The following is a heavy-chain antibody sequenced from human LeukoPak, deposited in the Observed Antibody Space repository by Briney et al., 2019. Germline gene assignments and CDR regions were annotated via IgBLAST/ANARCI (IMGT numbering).Heavy chain of an antibody. CDR1: GFILSGYE. D-gene: IGHD1-26*01. J-gene: IGHJ2*01. Sequence: GGSLRLSCAASGFILSGYEMNWVRQAPGKGLEWVSFISSSGDTIYYADSVKGRFTVSRDNAKNSLYLQVNSLRAEDTAVYYCARDSGKYYISWYFDLWGRGTLVTVSS. CDR2: ISSSGDTI. V-gene: IGHV3-48*03. CDR3: ARDSGKYYISWYFDL.